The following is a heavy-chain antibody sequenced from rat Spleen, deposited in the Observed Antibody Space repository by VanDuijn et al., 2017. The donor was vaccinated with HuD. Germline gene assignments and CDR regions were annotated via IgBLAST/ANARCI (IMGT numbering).Heavy chain of an antibody. CDR2: IIYDGTST. J-gene: IGHJ3*01. V-gene: IGHV5-29*01. CDR1: GFTFSNYG. D-gene: IGHD1-6*01. CDR3: ATGPRILRLDWFAY. Sequence: EVQLVESGGGFVQPGRSLKLSCAASGFTFSNYGMHWIRQAPGKGLEWVATIIYDGTSTYYRDSVKGRCTISRDNAKSTLYLQMDSLRSEDTATYYCATGPRILRLDWFAYWGQGTLVTVSS.